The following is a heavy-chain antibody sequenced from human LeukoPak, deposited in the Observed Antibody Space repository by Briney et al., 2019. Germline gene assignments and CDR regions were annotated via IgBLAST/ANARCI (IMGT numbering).Heavy chain of an antibody. J-gene: IGHJ3*02. CDR1: GFSVRSNY. CDR2: IYSGGAT. Sequence: GGSLRLSCAVSGFSVRSNYVSWVRQPPGKGLKWVSVIYSGGATKHADSGKGRFIISRDNSKNTLYLQMNNLRDEETAVYYCAREKKCSGGSCYGDAFDIWGQGTMVTVSS. V-gene: IGHV3-66*01. D-gene: IGHD2-15*01. CDR3: AREKKCSGGSCYGDAFDI.